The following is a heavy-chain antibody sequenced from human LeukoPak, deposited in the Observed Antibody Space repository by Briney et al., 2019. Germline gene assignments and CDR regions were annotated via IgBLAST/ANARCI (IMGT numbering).Heavy chain of an antibody. CDR3: AGENYYGSGKPFEY. V-gene: IGHV3-11*01. D-gene: IGHD3-10*01. Sequence: GGSLRLSCAASGFIFSDYYMSWFRQAPGKGLEWDSYISRGGTTIYYADSVKGRFTISRDNAKNSVNLQMSSLRAEDTAVYYCAGENYYGSGKPFEYWGQGTLVTVSS. CDR2: ISRGGTTI. J-gene: IGHJ4*02. CDR1: GFIFSDYY.